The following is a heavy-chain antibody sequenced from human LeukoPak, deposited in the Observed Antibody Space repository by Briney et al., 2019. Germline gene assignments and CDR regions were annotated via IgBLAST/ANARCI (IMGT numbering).Heavy chain of an antibody. D-gene: IGHD2-2*01. J-gene: IGHJ4*02. Sequence: PGGSLRLSCAASGFTFSSYSMNWVRQAPGKGLEWVSYISSSSSTIYYADSVKGRFTISRDNSKNTVYLQMNSLRGDDTAVYYCAKDRYCSRSSCYDLGFDYWGQGTLVTVSS. V-gene: IGHV3-48*01. CDR2: ISSSSSTI. CDR3: AKDRYCSRSSCYDLGFDY. CDR1: GFTFSSYS.